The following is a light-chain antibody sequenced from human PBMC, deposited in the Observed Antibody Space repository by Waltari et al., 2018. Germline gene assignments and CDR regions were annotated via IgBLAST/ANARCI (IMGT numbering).Light chain of an antibody. CDR1: SSDVGGYDF. Sequence: QSALTQPRSVSGSPGQSVTISCTGTSSDVGGYDFVSWYQQYPGKAPKLIIYDVSRRPPGVPDRFSASKSGNTASLTISGLLIEDEADYYCCSSGGADTSVLFGGRTTLTVL. CDR2: DVS. J-gene: IGLJ2*01. CDR3: CSSGGADTSVL. V-gene: IGLV2-11*01.